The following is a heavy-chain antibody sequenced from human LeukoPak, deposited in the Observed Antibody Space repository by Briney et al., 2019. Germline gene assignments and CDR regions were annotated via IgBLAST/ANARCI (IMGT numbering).Heavy chain of an antibody. CDR2: ISSSGSTI. CDR1: GFTFSDYY. Sequence: GGSLRLSCAASGFTFSDYYMSWVRRAPGKGLEWVSYISSSGSTIYYADSVKGRFTISRDNAKNSLYLQMNSLRAEDTAVYYCARAPLYYDFWSGSYDAFDIWGQGTMVTVSS. J-gene: IGHJ3*02. CDR3: ARAPLYYDFWSGSYDAFDI. D-gene: IGHD3-3*01. V-gene: IGHV3-11*01.